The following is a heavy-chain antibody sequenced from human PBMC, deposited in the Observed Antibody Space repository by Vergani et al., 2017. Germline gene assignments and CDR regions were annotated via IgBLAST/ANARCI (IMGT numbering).Heavy chain of an antibody. Sequence: QMQLVQSGPEVKKPGTSVKVSCKASGFTFTSSAVQWVRQARGQRLEWIGWIVVGSGHTNYAQKFQERVTITRDMSTSTAYMELSSLRSEDTAVYYCAAPYDYGDYYGMDVWGQGTTVTVSS. CDR3: AAPYDYGDYYGMDV. CDR2: IVVGSGHT. CDR1: GFTFTSSA. D-gene: IGHD4-17*01. V-gene: IGHV1-58*01. J-gene: IGHJ6*02.